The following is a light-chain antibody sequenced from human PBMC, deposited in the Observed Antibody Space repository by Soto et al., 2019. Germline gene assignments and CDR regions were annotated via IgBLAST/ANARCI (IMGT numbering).Light chain of an antibody. J-gene: IGLJ3*02. CDR3: CSFAGGATFV. CDR1: NNDVGGYNL. CDR2: EAN. Sequence: QSALTQPRSVSGSHGRSITISCTGTNNDVGGYNLVSWYQQHPGKAPKLVIYEANKRPSGVSDRFSGSRSGNTASLTISALQPEDEADYSCCSFAGGATFVFGGGTKLTVL. V-gene: IGLV2-23*01.